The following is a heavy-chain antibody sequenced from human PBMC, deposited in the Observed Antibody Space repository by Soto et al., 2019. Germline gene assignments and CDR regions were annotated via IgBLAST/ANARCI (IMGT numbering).Heavy chain of an antibody. J-gene: IGHJ6*02. Sequence: ESGGGVVQPGRSLRLSCAASGFTFSSYAMHWVRQAPGKGLEWVAVISYDGSNKYYADSVKGRFTISRDNSKNTLYLQMNSLRAEDTAVYYCARDSTYGMDVWGQGTTVTVSS. CDR1: GFTFSSYA. CDR2: ISYDGSNK. V-gene: IGHV3-30-3*01. CDR3: ARDSTYGMDV.